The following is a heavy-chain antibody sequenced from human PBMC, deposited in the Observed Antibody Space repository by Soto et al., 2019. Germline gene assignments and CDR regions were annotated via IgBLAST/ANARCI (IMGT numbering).Heavy chain of an antibody. D-gene: IGHD3-10*01. CDR2: IYYSGST. CDR1: GGSVSSGSYY. V-gene: IGHV4-61*01. Sequence: PSETLSLTCTVSGGSVSSGSYYWSWIRQPPGKGLEWIGYIYYSGSTNYNPSLKSRVTISVDTSKNQFSLKLSSVTAADTAVYYCARDLMVREGYFDYWGQGTLVTVSS. J-gene: IGHJ4*02. CDR3: ARDLMVREGYFDY.